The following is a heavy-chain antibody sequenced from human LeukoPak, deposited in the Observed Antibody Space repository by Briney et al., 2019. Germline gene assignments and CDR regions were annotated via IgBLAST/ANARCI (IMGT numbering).Heavy chain of an antibody. J-gene: IGHJ4*02. CDR3: ARYDVWGSYRAFDY. Sequence: SETLSLTCSVPGYSISSDYYWGWIRQPSGKGLEWIGTVYHSGSTYYNPSLKSRVTTSVDTSKNQFSLKLSSVTAADTAVYYCARYDVWGSYRAFDYWGQGTLVTVSS. CDR2: VYHSGST. D-gene: IGHD3-16*02. V-gene: IGHV4-38-2*02. CDR1: GYSISSDYY.